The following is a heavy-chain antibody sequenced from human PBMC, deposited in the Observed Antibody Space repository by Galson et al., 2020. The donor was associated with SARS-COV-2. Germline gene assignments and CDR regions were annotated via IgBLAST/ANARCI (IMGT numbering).Heavy chain of an antibody. CDR1: GFTFSNAW. D-gene: IGHD2-2*01. Sequence: GESLKISCAASGFTFSNAWMSWVRQAPGKGLEWVGRIKSKTDGGTTDYAAPVKGRFTISRDDSKNTLYLQMNSLKTEDTAVYYCTTIRPDEIVVVPAAMTYYYYGMDVWGQGTTVTVSS. V-gene: IGHV3-15*01. CDR2: IKSKTDGGTT. J-gene: IGHJ6*02. CDR3: TTIRPDEIVVVPAAMTYYYYGMDV.